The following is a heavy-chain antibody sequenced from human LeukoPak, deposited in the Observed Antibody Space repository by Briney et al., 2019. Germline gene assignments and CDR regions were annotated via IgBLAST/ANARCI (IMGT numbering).Heavy chain of an antibody. J-gene: IGHJ5*02. CDR1: GGSISSGSYY. V-gene: IGHV4-39*07. D-gene: IGHD1-26*01. CDR3: ARGEGGSYYGFDWFDP. CDR2: INHSGST. Sequence: PSETLSLTCTVSGGSISSGSYYWSWIRQPPGKGLEWIGEINHSGSTNYNPSLKSRVTISVDTSKNQFSLKLSSVTAADTAVYYCARGEGGSYYGFDWFDPWGQGTLVTVSS.